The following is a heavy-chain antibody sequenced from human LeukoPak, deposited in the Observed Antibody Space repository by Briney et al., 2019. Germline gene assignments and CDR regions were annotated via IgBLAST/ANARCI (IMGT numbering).Heavy chain of an antibody. J-gene: IGHJ4*02. D-gene: IGHD3-3*01. V-gene: IGHV1-69*05. Sequence: ASVKVSCKASGGNFISYAVSWVRQAPGQGLEWMGGIIPMFGTSNYAQKFQGRVTITTDESTTTAYMELSSLSSEDTAVYYCATYTLSQFWSGYYHFDYWGQGTLVSVSS. CDR1: GGNFISYA. CDR3: ATYTLSQFWSGYYHFDY. CDR2: IIPMFGTS.